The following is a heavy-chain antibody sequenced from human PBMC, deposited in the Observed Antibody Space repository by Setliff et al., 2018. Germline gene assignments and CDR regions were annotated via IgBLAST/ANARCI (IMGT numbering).Heavy chain of an antibody. V-gene: IGHV3-11*04. CDR2: ISRGGNTI. J-gene: IGHJ3*02. CDR3: AREVVGAPSAFDI. CDR1: GLTFSDYY. D-gene: IGHD1-26*01. Sequence: AGGSLRLSCAASGLTFSDYYMTWIRQAPGKGLEWVSYISRGGNTIYYADSVKGRFTISRDYARDSLCLQMNTLIAEDTAVYYCAREVVGAPSAFDIWCQGTMVTFSS.